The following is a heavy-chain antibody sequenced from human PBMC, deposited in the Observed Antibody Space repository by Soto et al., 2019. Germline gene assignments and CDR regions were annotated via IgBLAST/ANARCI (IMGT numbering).Heavy chain of an antibody. V-gene: IGHV3-21*01. Sequence: LRLSCVTSGFTFSRNAMNWVRQAPGKGLEWVASITSSGSYVYYADSVKGRFSASRDNAKNSLSLQMDSLRPDDTAIYFCVKDEGIEAMDVWGQGTTVTVSS. CDR3: VKDEGIEAMDV. D-gene: IGHD3-3*02. CDR1: GFTFSRNA. CDR2: ITSSGSYV. J-gene: IGHJ6*02.